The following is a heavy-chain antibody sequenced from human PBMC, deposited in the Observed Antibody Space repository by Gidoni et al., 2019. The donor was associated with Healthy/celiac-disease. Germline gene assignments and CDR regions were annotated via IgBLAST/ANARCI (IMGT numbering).Heavy chain of an antibody. CDR1: GGSFSGYY. J-gene: IGHJ4*02. D-gene: IGHD7-27*01. V-gene: IGHV4-34*01. CDR3: ARVKGVRTKLGPFDY. CDR2: INHSGST. Sequence: QVQLQQWGAGLLKPSEPLSLTCAVYGGSFSGYYWSWIRQPPGKGLEWIGEINHSGSTNYNPSLKSRVTISVDTSKKQFSLKLSSLTAADTAVYYCARVKGVRTKLGPFDYWGQGTLVTVSS.